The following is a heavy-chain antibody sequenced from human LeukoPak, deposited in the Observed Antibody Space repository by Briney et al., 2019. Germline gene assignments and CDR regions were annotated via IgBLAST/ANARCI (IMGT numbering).Heavy chain of an antibody. D-gene: IGHD3-16*02. V-gene: IGHV4-59*01. Sequence: SETLSLTCTVSGGSISSYYWSWIRQPPGKGLEWIGYIYYSGSTNYNPSLKSRVTISVDTSKNQFSLNLSSVTAADTAVYYCAKIERALTYYDYVWGSYRYGYGDYWGQGTLVTVSS. CDR3: AKIERALTYYDYVWGSYRYGYGDY. CDR2: IYYSGST. J-gene: IGHJ4*02. CDR1: GGSISSYY.